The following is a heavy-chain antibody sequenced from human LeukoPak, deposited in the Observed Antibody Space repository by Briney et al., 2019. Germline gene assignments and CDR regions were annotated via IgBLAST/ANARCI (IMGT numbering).Heavy chain of an antibody. V-gene: IGHV4-4*02. CDR2: IYHSGST. CDR3: ASAPSLGYDSSGSKLN. Sequence: SGTLSLTCAVSGGSISSSNWWSWVRQPPGKGLEWIGEIYHSGSTNYNPSLKSRVTISVDKSKNQFSLKLSSVTAADTAVYYCASAPSLGYDSSGSKLNWGQGTLVTVSS. CDR1: GGSISSSNW. J-gene: IGHJ4*02. D-gene: IGHD3-22*01.